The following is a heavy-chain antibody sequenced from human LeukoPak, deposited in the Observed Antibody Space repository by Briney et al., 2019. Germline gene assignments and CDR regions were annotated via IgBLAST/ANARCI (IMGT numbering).Heavy chain of an antibody. V-gene: IGHV4-39*07. Sequence: PGGSLRLSCAASGFTFSSYTMNWVRQAPGKGLEWIGSIYYSGGTYYNPSLKSRVTISVDTSKNQFSLKLSSVTAADTAVYYCARERHYDFWSGYYTRGYFDYWGQGTLVTVSS. CDR3: ARERHYDFWSGYYTRGYFDY. CDR1: GFTFSSYT. J-gene: IGHJ4*02. CDR2: IYYSGGT. D-gene: IGHD3-3*01.